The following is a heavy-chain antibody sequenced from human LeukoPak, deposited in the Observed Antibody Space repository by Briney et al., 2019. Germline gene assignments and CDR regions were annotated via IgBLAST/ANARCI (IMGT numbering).Heavy chain of an antibody. CDR1: GGSISSSSYY. J-gene: IGHJ4*02. D-gene: IGHD3-9*01. Sequence: SETLSLTCTVSGGSISSSSYYWGWIRQPPGKGLEWIGSIYYSGSTYYNPSLKSRVTISVDTSKNQFSLKLSSVTAADTAVYYCARASYDILTFDYWGQGTLVTVSS. V-gene: IGHV4-39*07. CDR3: ARASYDILTFDY. CDR2: IYYSGST.